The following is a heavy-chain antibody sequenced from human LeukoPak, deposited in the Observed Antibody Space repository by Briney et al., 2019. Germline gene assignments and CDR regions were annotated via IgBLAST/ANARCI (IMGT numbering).Heavy chain of an antibody. V-gene: IGHV1-69*13. CDR2: IIPMFGIA. CDR1: GGTFSRYA. CDR3: ARKDYGDYAGNDY. J-gene: IGHJ4*02. D-gene: IGHD4-17*01. Sequence: SVKVSCKASGGTFSRYAISCVRQAPGHGLEWMGGIIPMFGIANYAQKFQGRVTITADESTSTAYMELSSLRSEDTAVYYCARKDYGDYAGNDYWGQGTLVTVSS.